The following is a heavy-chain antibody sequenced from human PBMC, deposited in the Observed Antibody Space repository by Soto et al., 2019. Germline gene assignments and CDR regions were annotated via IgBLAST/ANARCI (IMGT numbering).Heavy chain of an antibody. CDR2: IYHSGTT. D-gene: IGHD2-2*01. CDR1: GGSISSGGYY. V-gene: IGHV4-31*03. Sequence: QVQLQESGPGLVKPSQTLSLTCTVSGGSISSGGYYWSWIRQHPGKGLEWIGYIYHSGTTYYNPSLKSRVTISVDTSKNKFSLKLTSVTAADTAAYYCAMVRGNQLLGWFDPWGQGTLVTVSS. CDR3: AMVRGNQLLGWFDP. J-gene: IGHJ5*02.